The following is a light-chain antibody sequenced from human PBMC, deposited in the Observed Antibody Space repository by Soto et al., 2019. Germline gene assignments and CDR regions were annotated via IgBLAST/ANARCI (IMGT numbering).Light chain of an antibody. J-gene: IGKJ2*01. CDR1: QSISSW. CDR2: DAS. CDR3: QKYNSYSQYT. Sequence: DIQMTQSPSTLSASVGDRVTITCRASQSISSWLAWYQQKPGKAPKLLIYDASSLVSGVPSRFSGSGSGTEFTLTISSLQPDDFATYYCQKYNSYSQYTFGQGTKLEIK. V-gene: IGKV1-5*01.